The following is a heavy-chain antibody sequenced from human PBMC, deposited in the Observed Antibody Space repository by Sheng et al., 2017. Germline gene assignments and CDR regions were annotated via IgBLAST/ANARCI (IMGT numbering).Heavy chain of an antibody. CDR2: IIPILGIA. Sequence: QVQLVQSGAEVKKPGSSVKVSCKASGGTFSSYAISWVRQAPGQGLEWMGGIIPILGIANYAQKFQGRVTITADKSTSTAYMELSSLRSEDTAVYYCARSRLEVPADLNWFDPWGQGTLVTVSS. J-gene: IGHJ5*02. CDR3: ARSRLEVPADLNWFDP. D-gene: IGHD2-2*01. CDR1: GGTFSSYA. V-gene: IGHV1-69*04.